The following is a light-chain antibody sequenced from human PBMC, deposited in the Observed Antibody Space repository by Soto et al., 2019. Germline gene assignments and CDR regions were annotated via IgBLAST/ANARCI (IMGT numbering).Light chain of an antibody. J-gene: IGKJ2*01. V-gene: IGKV3-15*01. CDR1: QSVSSN. Sequence: ELVMTQSPATLSLSPGEGATLSCRASQSVSSNLAWYQQKPGQAPRLLIYGASTRATGIPARFSGSGSGTEFTLTISSLQSADFAVYYCQQYNYWPSFGQGDQCGDQT. CDR2: GAS. CDR3: QQYNYWPS.